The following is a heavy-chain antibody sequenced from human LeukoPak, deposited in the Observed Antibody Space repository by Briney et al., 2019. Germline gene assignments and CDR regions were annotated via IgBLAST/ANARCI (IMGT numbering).Heavy chain of an antibody. CDR2: ISSSGSTI. D-gene: IGHD6-6*01. Sequence: GGSLRLSCAASGFTFSDYYMSWIRQAPGKGLEWVSYISSSGSTIYYADSVKGRFTISRDNAKNSLYLQMSSLRAEDTAVYYCARDSSSQPYYYYYYGMDVWGQGTTVTVSS. CDR1: GFTFSDYY. V-gene: IGHV3-11*01. J-gene: IGHJ6*02. CDR3: ARDSSSQPYYYYYYGMDV.